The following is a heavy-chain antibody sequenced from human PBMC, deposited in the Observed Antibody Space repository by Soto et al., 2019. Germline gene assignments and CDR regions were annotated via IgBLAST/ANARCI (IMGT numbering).Heavy chain of an antibody. V-gene: IGHV1-18*01. CDR2: ISAYNGNT. D-gene: IGHD2-15*01. CDR1: GYTFTSYG. CDR3: ARDPCSGSGGSCPEY. Sequence: ASVKVSCKASGYTFTSYGISWVRQAPVQGLEWMGWISAYNGNTNYAQKLQGRVTMTTDTSTSTAYMELRSLRSDDTAVYYCARDPCSGSGGSCPEYWGQGTLVTVSS. J-gene: IGHJ4*02.